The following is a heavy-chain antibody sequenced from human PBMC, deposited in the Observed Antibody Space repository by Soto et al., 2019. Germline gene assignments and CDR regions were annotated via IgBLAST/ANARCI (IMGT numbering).Heavy chain of an antibody. CDR1: GYTFTSYD. V-gene: IGHV1-8*01. CDR2: MTPSSGNT. CDR3: ARARIASAGY. Sequence: ASVKVSCKASGYTFTSYDINWVRQATGQGLEWMGWMTPSSGNTGYAQKFQGRVTMTRNTSISTAYMELSSLKSEDTAVYYCARARIASAGYWGQGTLVTSPQ. J-gene: IGHJ4*02. D-gene: IGHD6-13*01.